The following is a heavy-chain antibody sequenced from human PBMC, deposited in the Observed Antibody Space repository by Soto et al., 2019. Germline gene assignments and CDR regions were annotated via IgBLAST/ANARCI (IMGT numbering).Heavy chain of an antibody. J-gene: IGHJ4*02. V-gene: IGHV4-34*01. Sequence: QVQLQQWGAGLLKPSETLSLTCAVYGGSSSGYYWSWVRQSPRKGLEWIGEINHSGSTNYNPSLNSRLTISVDTSKNQFSLKLSSVTAADTALYYCVACDYGDYPRYWGQGTLVTVSS. CDR1: GGSSSGYY. CDR2: INHSGST. D-gene: IGHD4-17*01. CDR3: VACDYGDYPRY.